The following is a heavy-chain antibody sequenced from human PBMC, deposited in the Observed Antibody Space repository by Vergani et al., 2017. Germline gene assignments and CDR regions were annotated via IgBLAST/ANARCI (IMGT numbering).Heavy chain of an antibody. Sequence: QVQLVQSGAEVKKPGSSVKVSCKASGGTFSNYAINWVRQAPGQGLEWMGGIIPLFGTANYAQRFQGRVTITADQSTNTAYMELSGLSSEDTAVYYCARESADGQQLVRPFTYWGQGTLVTVSS. CDR2: IIPLFGTA. J-gene: IGHJ4*02. D-gene: IGHD6-13*01. CDR3: ARESADGQQLVRPFTY. V-gene: IGHV1-69*01. CDR1: GGTFSNYA.